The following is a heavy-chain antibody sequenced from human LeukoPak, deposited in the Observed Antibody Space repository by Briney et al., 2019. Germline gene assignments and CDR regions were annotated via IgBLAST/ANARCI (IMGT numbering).Heavy chain of an antibody. D-gene: IGHD2-15*01. CDR2: INPSGGST. J-gene: IGHJ6*03. Sequence: GASVKVSCKASGYTFTSYYMHWVRQAPGQGLEWMGIINPSGGSTSYAQKFQGRVTMTRDMSTSTVYMELSSLRSEDTAVYYCARGAGRGRLGYCSGGSCYRDYYYMDVWGKGTTVTVSS. CDR1: GYTFTSYY. V-gene: IGHV1-46*01. CDR3: ARGAGRGRLGYCSGGSCYRDYYYMDV.